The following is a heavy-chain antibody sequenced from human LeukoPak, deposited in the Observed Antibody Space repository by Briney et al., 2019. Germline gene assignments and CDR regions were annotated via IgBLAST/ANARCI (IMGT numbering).Heavy chain of an antibody. J-gene: IGHJ6*03. CDR3: ARFAYCGGDCRDSYYFYYMDV. V-gene: IGHV1-18*01. CDR2: ISTYNGNT. D-gene: IGHD2-21*02. CDR1: GYTFTSYG. Sequence: GASVKVSCKASGYTFTSYGISWVRQAPGQGLEWMGWISTYNGNTNYAQKLQGRVTMTTDTSTSTAYMELRSLRSDDTAVYYCARFAYCGGDCRDSYYFYYMDVWGKGTTVTISS.